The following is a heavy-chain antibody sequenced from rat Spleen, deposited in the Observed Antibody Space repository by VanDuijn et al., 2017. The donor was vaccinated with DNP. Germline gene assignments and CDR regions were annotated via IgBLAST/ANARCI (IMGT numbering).Heavy chain of an antibody. Sequence: EVRLVESGGGLVQPGRSLRLSCVASGFTFSDYYMAWVRQAPTKGLEWVAYISYDGGHSYYPGSVKGRFTLSRDIAKNTLYLQMNSLRSEDTATYYCAIYYYSGDSWFAYWGQGTLVTVSS. CDR3: AIYYYSGDSWFAY. D-gene: IGHD1-1*01. J-gene: IGHJ3*01. CDR1: GFTFSDYY. CDR2: ISYDGGHS. V-gene: IGHV5-20*01.